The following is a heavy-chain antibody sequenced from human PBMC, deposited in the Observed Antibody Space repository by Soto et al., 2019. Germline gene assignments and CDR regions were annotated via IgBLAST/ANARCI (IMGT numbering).Heavy chain of an antibody. CDR1: GGSVSSGSYY. CDR2: IYYSGST. CDR3: ARAVLGSYYRGGWFDP. J-gene: IGHJ5*02. D-gene: IGHD1-26*01. Sequence: SETLSLTCTVSGGSVSSGSYYWSWIRQPPGKGLEWIGYIYYSGSTNYNPSLKSRVTISVDTSTNQFSLKLSSVTAADTAVYYCARAVLGSYYRGGWFDPWGQGTLVTVSS. V-gene: IGHV4-61*01.